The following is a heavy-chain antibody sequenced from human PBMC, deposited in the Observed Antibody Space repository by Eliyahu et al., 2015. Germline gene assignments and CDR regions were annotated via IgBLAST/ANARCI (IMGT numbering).Heavy chain of an antibody. CDR2: IYPDDSDT. CDR3: ARQGAGYTYFDP. D-gene: IGHD5-24*01. CDR1: GXDFXTYW. Sequence: EVQLVQSGAEVXXPXXSLXISCKGSGXDFXTYWIAWVRQMPGKGLEWMGIIYPDDSDTRYSPSFQGQVTMSADKSISTAYLQWSSLKASDTAIYYCARQGAGYTYFDPWGQGTLVTVSS. J-gene: IGHJ5*02. V-gene: IGHV5-51*01.